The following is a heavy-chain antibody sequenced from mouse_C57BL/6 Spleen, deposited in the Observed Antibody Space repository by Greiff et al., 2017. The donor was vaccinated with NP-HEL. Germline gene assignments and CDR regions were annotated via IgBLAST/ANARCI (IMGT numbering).Heavy chain of an antibody. V-gene: IGHV1-80*01. CDR3: AVLLRYFAY. D-gene: IGHD1-1*01. CDR1: GYAFSSYW. CDR2: IYPGDGDT. Sequence: QVQLKESGAELVKPGASVKISCKASGYAFSSYWMNSVKQRPGKGLEWIGQIYPGDGDTNYNGKFKGKATLTADKSSSTAYMQLSSLTSEDSAVYFCAVLLRYFAYWGQGTLVTVSA. J-gene: IGHJ3*01.